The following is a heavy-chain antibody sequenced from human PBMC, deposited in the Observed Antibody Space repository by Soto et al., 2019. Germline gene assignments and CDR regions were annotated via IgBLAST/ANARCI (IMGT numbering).Heavy chain of an antibody. CDR2: INPYNGNT. CDR1: GYTFNTYG. D-gene: IGHD4-17*01. V-gene: IGHV1-18*01. J-gene: IGHJ4*02. CDR3: ARGCIAVTTHLCY. Sequence: ASVKVSCKAPGYTFNTYGITWVRQAPGQGLEWMGWINPYNGNTKFAQKLQDRVTMTTATSTSTAYMELASLGSDDTAVYYCARGCIAVTTHLCYWGQGTLVTVSS.